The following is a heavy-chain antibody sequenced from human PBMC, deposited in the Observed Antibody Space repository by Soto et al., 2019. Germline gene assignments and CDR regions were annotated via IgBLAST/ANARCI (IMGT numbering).Heavy chain of an antibody. D-gene: IGHD5-18*01. CDR2: ISISGGNT. Sequence: EVQLLGSGGGLVQPGGSLRLSCAASGFTFSTYAMSWVRQAPGKGLEWVSGISISGGNTYYADSVKGRFTISRDNSKNTLSLQMTSLRAEDTDVYYCAKGAAAMGICDYWGQGTLVTVSS. J-gene: IGHJ4*02. CDR1: GFTFSTYA. V-gene: IGHV3-23*01. CDR3: AKGAAAMGICDY.